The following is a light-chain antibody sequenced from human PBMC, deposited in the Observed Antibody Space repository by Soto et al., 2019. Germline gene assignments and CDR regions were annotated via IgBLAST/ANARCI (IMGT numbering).Light chain of an antibody. J-gene: IGKJ2*01. CDR1: QGVATW. V-gene: IGKV1-12*02. Sequence: DIQMAQSPSSVSASVGDRVTMTCRASQGVATWLAWYQQKPGEAPKLLIYDASTLQTGVPSRFSGSGSGTDFSLTISSVQPEDFAPYYCLQTHSFPYTFGQGTDLDIK. CDR2: DAS. CDR3: LQTHSFPYT.